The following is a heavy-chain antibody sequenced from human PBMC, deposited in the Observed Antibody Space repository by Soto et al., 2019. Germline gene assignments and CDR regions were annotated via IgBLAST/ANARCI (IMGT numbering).Heavy chain of an antibody. J-gene: IGHJ4*02. CDR2: MNPSSGKT. Sequence: QVQLVQSGAEVKTPGASVKVSCKASGYTFTDYDINWVRQAPGQGLEWVGRMNPSSGKTEYAQNFQARVTMTRDTSISTAYLELSSLGYEDTAVFYCSTWGRDGWYTGFFWGQGTLVTVAS. CDR1: GYTFTDYD. D-gene: IGHD6-19*01. CDR3: STWGRDGWYTGFF. V-gene: IGHV1-8*01.